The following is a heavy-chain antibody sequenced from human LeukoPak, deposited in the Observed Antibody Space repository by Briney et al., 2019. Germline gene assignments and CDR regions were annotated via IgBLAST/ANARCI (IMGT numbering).Heavy chain of an antibody. V-gene: IGHV3-7*01. CDR3: ARDRGYSTIDY. J-gene: IGHJ4*02. D-gene: IGHD3-10*01. CDR1: AFTFSNYW. CDR2: IKEDGGEI. Sequence: GGSLRLSCAASAFTFSNYWMSWVRQAPGKGLEWVANIKEDGGEINYVDSVKGRFTISRDNAKNSLYLQMNSLRVDDTAVYYCARDRGYSTIDYWGQGTLVTGSS.